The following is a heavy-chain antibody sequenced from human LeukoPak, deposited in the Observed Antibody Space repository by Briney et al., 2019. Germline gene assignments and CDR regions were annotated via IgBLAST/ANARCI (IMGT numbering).Heavy chain of an antibody. J-gene: IGHJ3*02. CDR3: AKPTAATYYYDSSEQRDAFDI. V-gene: IGHV3-30*02. CDR2: IRYDGSNK. Sequence: GGSLRLTCAASGFTFSSYGMHWVRQAPGKGLEWVAFIRYDGSNKYYADSVKGRFTISRDNSKNTLYLQMNSLRAEDTAVYYCAKPTAATYYYDSSEQRDAFDIWGQGTMVTVSS. D-gene: IGHD3-22*01. CDR1: GFTFSSYG.